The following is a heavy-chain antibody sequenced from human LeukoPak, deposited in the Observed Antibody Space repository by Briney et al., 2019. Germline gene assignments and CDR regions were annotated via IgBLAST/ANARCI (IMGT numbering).Heavy chain of an antibody. CDR1: GFTSSSYA. CDR2: ISGSGGST. D-gene: IGHD4-17*01. J-gene: IGHJ4*02. CDR3: AKSRPRYGDYMGDY. V-gene: IGHV3-23*01. Sequence: GGSLRLSCAASGFTSSSYAMSWVRQAPGKGLEWVSAISGSGGSTYYADSVKGRFTISRDNSKNTLYLQMNSLRAEDTAVYYCAKSRPRYGDYMGDYWGQGTLVTVSS.